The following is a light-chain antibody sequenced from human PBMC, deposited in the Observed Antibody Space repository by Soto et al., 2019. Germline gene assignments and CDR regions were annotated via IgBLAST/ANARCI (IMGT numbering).Light chain of an antibody. CDR3: AAWDDSLNVV. CDR1: SFNIGSNT. CDR2: SNN. J-gene: IGLJ2*01. Sequence: QSVLTQPPSASGTPGQRVTISCSGSSFNIGSNTVNWYQQVPGTAPKLLIYSNNQRPSGVPDRFSGSKSGTSASLAISGLQSEDEADYYCAAWDDSLNVVFGGGTKLTV. V-gene: IGLV1-44*01.